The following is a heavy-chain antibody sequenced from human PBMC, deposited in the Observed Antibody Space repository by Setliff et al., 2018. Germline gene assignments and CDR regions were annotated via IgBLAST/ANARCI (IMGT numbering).Heavy chain of an antibody. V-gene: IGHV1-18*01. CDR3: ARGSSVTTGGPQFDP. CDR2: ISAYNGDT. CDR1: GFTFRNYA. Sequence: ASVKVSCKASGFTFRNYAISWVRQAPGQGLEWMGWISAYNGDTTYTQNLQGRVTLTTDTSTTTAYMELSSLRSEDTAVYFCARGSSVTTGGPQFDPWGQGTLVTVSS. J-gene: IGHJ5*02. D-gene: IGHD4-17*01.